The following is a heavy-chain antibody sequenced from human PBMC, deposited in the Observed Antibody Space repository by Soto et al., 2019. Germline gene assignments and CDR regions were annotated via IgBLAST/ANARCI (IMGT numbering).Heavy chain of an antibody. CDR2: IIPIFGTA. J-gene: IGHJ6*02. V-gene: IGHV1-69*01. CDR1: GGTFSSYA. D-gene: IGHD2-15*01. CDR3: AGNIVVVVAAKAGDYYYYYGMDV. Sequence: QVQLVQSGAEVKKPGSSVKVSCKASGGTFSSYAISWVRQAPGQGLEWMGGIIPIFGTANYAQKFQGRVTITADESKSTAYRELSSLRSEDTAVYYCAGNIVVVVAAKAGDYYYYYGMDVWGQGTTVTVSS.